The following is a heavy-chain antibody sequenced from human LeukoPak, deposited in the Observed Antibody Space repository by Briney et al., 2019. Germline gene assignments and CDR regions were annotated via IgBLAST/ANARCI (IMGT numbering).Heavy chain of an antibody. V-gene: IGHV1-18*01. CDR1: GYTFTSYG. Sequence: AASVKVSCKASGYTFTSYGISWVRQAPGQGLEWMGWISAYNGNTNYAQKLQGRVTMTTDTSTSTAYMELRSLRSDDTAVYYCARDSPYSSSWYGVNWFDPWGQGTLVTVSS. J-gene: IGHJ5*02. CDR2: ISAYNGNT. CDR3: ARDSPYSSSWYGVNWFDP. D-gene: IGHD6-13*01.